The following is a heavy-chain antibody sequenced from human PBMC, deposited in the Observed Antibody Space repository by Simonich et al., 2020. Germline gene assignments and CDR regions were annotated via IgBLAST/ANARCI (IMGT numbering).Heavy chain of an antibody. Sequence: EVQLVESGGGLVQPGGSLRLSCAASGFTFRSYEMNWVRQAPGKWREWCSDISSSGSTIYYADSVKGRFTISRDNAKNSLYLQMNSLRAEDTAVYYCARHYYGDYYFDYWGQGTLVTVSS. CDR2: ISSSGSTI. CDR3: ARHYYGDYYFDY. J-gene: IGHJ4*02. D-gene: IGHD4-17*01. V-gene: IGHV3-48*03. CDR1: GFTFRSYE.